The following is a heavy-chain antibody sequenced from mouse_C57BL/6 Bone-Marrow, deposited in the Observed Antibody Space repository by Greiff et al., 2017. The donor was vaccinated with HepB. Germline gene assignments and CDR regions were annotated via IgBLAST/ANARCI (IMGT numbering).Heavy chain of an antibody. D-gene: IGHD2-3*01. V-gene: IGHV3-6*01. J-gene: IGHJ1*03. CDR1: GYSITSGYY. CDR2: ISYDGSN. CDR3: ARGIYDGYPDWYFDV. Sequence: EVQLQESGPGLVKPSQSLSLTCSVTGYSITSGYYWNWIRQFPGNKLEWMGYISYDGSNNYNPSLKNRISITRDTSKNQFFLKLNSVTTEDTATYYCARGIYDGYPDWYFDVWGTGTTVTVSS.